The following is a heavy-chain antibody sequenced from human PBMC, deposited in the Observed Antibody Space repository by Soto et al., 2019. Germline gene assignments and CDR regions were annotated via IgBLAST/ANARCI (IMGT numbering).Heavy chain of an antibody. CDR3: AREWTGTWYYYGMDV. D-gene: IGHD3-9*01. V-gene: IGHV1-8*01. CDR2: MNPNSGNT. Sequence: ASVKVSCKASGYTFTSYDINWVRQATGQGLEWMGWMNPNSGNTGYAQKFQGRVTMTRNTSISTAYMELSSLRSEDTAVYYCAREWTGTWYYYGMDVWGQGTTVTVSS. CDR1: GYTFTSYD. J-gene: IGHJ6*02.